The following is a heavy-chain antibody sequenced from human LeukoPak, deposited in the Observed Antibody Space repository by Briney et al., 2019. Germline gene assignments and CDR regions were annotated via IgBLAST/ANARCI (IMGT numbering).Heavy chain of an antibody. CDR1: GYSISSGYY. Sequence: SETLSLTCTVSGYSISSGYYWGWIRPPPGKGLEWIGYIYYSGSTNYNPSLKSRVTISVDTSKNQFSLKLSSVTAADTAVYYCARDYCSGGSCHFATYYYYGMDVWGQGTTVTVSS. V-gene: IGHV4-38-2*02. J-gene: IGHJ6*02. CDR2: IYYSGST. D-gene: IGHD2-15*01. CDR3: ARDYCSGGSCHFATYYYYGMDV.